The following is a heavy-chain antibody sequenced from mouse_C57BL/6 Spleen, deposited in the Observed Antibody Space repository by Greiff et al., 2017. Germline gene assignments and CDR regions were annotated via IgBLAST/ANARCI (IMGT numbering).Heavy chain of an antibody. CDR3: ARHYYGSSYDYFDY. J-gene: IGHJ2*01. V-gene: IGHV2-9-1*01. CDR1: GFSLTSYA. CDR2: IWTGGGT. D-gene: IGHD1-1*01. Sequence: VKLQQSGPGLVAPSQSLSITCTVSGFSLTSYAISWVRQPPGKGLEWLGVIWTGGGTNYNSALKSRLSISKDNSKSQVFLKMNSLQTDDTARYYCARHYYGSSYDYFDYWGQGTTLTVSS.